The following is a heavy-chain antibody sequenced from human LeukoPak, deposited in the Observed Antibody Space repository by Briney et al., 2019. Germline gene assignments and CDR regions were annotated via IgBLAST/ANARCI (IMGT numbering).Heavy chain of an antibody. CDR3: ARDGDIVVVPADLDY. CDR1: GFTFSSYS. V-gene: IGHV3-21*01. D-gene: IGHD2-2*01. J-gene: IGHJ4*02. CDR2: ISSSSSYI. Sequence: GGSLRLSCAASGFTFSSYSMNWVRQAPGKGLEWVSSISSSSSYIYYADSVKGRFTISRDNAKNSLYLQMNSLRAEDTAVYYCARDGDIVVVPADLDYWGLGTLVTVSS.